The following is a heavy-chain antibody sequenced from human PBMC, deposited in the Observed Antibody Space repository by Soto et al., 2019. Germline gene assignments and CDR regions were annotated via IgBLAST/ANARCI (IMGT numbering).Heavy chain of an antibody. D-gene: IGHD2-2*01. CDR2: FHYGEST. V-gene: IGHV4-39*02. Sequence: QLQLQESGPGLVKPSETLSLTCTVSGGSISSGPYSWGWIRQPPGEGLEWIATFHYGESTHYNPSLESRVTVSVDTSQVHFSLKVSSVTVADTAVYYCARLGGFCSSTNCYGYYAMDVWGQGTTVTVSS. CDR3: ARLGGFCSSTNCYGYYAMDV. CDR1: GGSISSGPYS. J-gene: IGHJ6*02.